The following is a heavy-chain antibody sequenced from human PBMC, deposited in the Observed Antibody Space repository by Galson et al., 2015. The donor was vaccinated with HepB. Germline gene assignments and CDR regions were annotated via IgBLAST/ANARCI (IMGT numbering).Heavy chain of an antibody. CDR3: ASGLVEMATIGNY. CDR2: IYYSGST. CDR1: GGSISSSSYY. D-gene: IGHD5-24*01. V-gene: IGHV4-39*01. Sequence: QVQLQESGPGLVKPSATLSLTCTVSGGSISSSSYYWGWIRQPPGKGLEWIGSIYYSGSTYYNPSLKSRVTISVETSKNQFSLKLSSVTAADTAVYYCASGLVEMATIGNYWGQGTLVTVSS. J-gene: IGHJ4*02.